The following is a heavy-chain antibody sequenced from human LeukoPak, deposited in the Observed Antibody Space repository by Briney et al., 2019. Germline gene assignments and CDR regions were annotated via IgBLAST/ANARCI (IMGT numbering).Heavy chain of an antibody. D-gene: IGHD2-15*01. CDR3: ARSPEIVDYYMDV. CDR1: GGSISSGDYY. J-gene: IGHJ6*03. Sequence: RTSETLSLTCTVSGGSISSGDYYWSWIRQPPGKGLEWIGYIYYSGSTYYNPSLKSRVTISVDTSKNQFSLKLSSVTAADTAVYYCARSPEIVDYYMDVWGKGTTVTVSS. CDR2: IYYSGST. V-gene: IGHV4-30-4*08.